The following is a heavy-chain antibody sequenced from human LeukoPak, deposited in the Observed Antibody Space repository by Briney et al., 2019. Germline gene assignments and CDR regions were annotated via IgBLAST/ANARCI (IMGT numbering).Heavy chain of an antibody. CDR2: ISSGASTT. V-gene: IGHV3-11*01. CDR3: ARVPREPDSGNTTPMDV. J-gene: IGHJ6*02. CDR1: GWTFSDYF. Sequence: KTGGSLRLSCAGSGWTFSDYFMSGLRQAPGKGLEYVAYISSGASTTYYAASLTGRFTISRHNAKNSLYLQLNSLRAEDTAVYYCARVPREPDSGNTTPMDVWGQGTTVTVSS. D-gene: IGHD1-1*01.